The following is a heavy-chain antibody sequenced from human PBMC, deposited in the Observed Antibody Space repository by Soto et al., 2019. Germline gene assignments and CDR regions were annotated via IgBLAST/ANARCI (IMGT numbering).Heavy chain of an antibody. J-gene: IGHJ6*02. CDR1: GFTFSSYG. CDR3: AKDLLRYAHHFGGMDV. Sequence: HPGGSLRLSCAASGFTFSSYGMHWVRQAPGKGLEWVAVISYDGSNKHYADSVKGRFTISRDNSKNTLYLQMNSLRAEDTAVYYCAKDLLRYAHHFGGMDVWGQGTTVTVSS. CDR2: ISYDGSNK. V-gene: IGHV3-30*18. D-gene: IGHD1-1*01.